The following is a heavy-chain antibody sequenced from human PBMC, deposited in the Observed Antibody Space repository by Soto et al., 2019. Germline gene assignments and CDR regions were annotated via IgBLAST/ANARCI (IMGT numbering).Heavy chain of an antibody. Sequence: SVKVSCKASAGTFSSYAISWVRQAPGQGLEWMGGIIPIFGTANYAQKFQGRVTITADESTSTAYMELSSLRSEDTAVYYCAPHFDWLLHYSNYGMDVWGQGTTVTVSS. CDR3: APHFDWLLHYSNYGMDV. V-gene: IGHV1-69*13. D-gene: IGHD3-9*01. CDR2: IIPIFGTA. J-gene: IGHJ6*02. CDR1: AGTFSSYA.